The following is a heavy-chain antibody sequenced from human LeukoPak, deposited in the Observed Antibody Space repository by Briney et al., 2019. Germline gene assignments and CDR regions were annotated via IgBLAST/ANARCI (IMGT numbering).Heavy chain of an antibody. Sequence: PSETLSLTCTVSGGSLSSGGYYWSWIRQHPGKGLEWIGYIYYSGSTYYNPSLKSRVTISVDTSKNQFSLKLSSVTAADTAVYYCARDQRYYDFWSGSPYYYGMDVWGQGTTVTVSS. CDR2: IYYSGST. J-gene: IGHJ6*02. CDR3: ARDQRYYDFWSGSPYYYGMDV. V-gene: IGHV4-31*03. CDR1: GGSLSSGGYY. D-gene: IGHD3-3*01.